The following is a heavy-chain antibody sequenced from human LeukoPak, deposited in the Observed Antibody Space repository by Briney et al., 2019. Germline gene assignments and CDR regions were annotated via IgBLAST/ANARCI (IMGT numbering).Heavy chain of an antibody. V-gene: IGHV3-30*02. D-gene: IGHD2/OR15-2a*01. Sequence: PGGSLRLSCAASGFTFSSYGMHWVRQAPGKGLEWVAFIRYDGSNKYYADSVKGRFTISRDNSKNTLYLQMNSLRAEDTAVYYCAKVGIDTSEYSHSGLDVWGQGATVTVSS. CDR2: IRYDGSNK. J-gene: IGHJ6*02. CDR3: AKVGIDTSEYSHSGLDV. CDR1: GFTFSSYG.